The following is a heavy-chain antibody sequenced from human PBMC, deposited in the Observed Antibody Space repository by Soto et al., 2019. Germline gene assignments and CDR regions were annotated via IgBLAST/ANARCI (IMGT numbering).Heavy chain of an antibody. CDR1: GYTFTSYY. Sequence: GASVKVSCKASGYTFTSYYMHWVRQAPGQGLEWMGIINPSGGSTSYAQKFQGRVTMTRDTSTSTVYMELSSLRSEDTAVYYCARALRITMIVVARGPYYYGMDVWGQGTTVTVSS. CDR3: ARALRITMIVVARGPYYYGMDV. CDR2: INPSGGST. D-gene: IGHD3-22*01. V-gene: IGHV1-46*01. J-gene: IGHJ6*02.